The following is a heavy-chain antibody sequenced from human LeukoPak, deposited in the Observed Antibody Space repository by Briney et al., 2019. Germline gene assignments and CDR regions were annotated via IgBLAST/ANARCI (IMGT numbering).Heavy chain of an antibody. V-gene: IGHV3-23*01. CDR2: ISGSGGST. Sequence: GGSLRLSCAASGFTFSNYAMTWVRQAPGRGLEWVSAISGSGGSTYYAASVKGRFTISRDNSKNTLDLQMNGLRAEDTALYYCAKAQRPYDSTGYLDYWGQGTLVTVSS. D-gene: IGHD3-22*01. J-gene: IGHJ4*02. CDR3: AKAQRPYDSTGYLDY. CDR1: GFTFSNYA.